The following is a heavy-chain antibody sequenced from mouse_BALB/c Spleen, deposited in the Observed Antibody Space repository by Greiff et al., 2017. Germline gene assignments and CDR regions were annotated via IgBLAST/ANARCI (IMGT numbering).Heavy chain of an antibody. D-gene: IGHD3-3*01. V-gene: IGHV1-77*01. CDR3: ARLGY. CDR1: GYTFTDYV. CDR2: IYPESGST. J-gene: IGHJ2*01. Sequence: QVQLQQSGPELVKPGASVKMSCKASGYTFTDYVISWVKQRTGQGLEWIGEIYPESGSTNYNAKFKGKATLTADKSSNTAYMQLSSLTSEDSAVYFYARLGYWGQGTTLTVSA.